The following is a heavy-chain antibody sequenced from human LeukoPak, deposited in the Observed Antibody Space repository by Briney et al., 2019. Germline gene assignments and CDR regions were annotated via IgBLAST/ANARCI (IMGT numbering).Heavy chain of an antibody. D-gene: IGHD3-22*01. CDR1: GYTFTSYG. J-gene: IGHJ1*01. CDR2: ISAYNGNT. Sequence: GASVKVSCKASGYTFTSYGISWVRQAPGQGLEWMGWISAYNGNTNYAQKLQGRVTMTTDTSTSTAYMELRSLRSDDTAVYYCARYSPNDSSGYYFEYFQHWGQGTLVTVSS. V-gene: IGHV1-18*01. CDR3: ARYSPNDSSGYYFEYFQH.